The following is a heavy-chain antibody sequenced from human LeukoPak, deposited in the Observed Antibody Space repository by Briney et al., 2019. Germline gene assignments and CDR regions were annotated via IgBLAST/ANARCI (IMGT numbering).Heavy chain of an antibody. J-gene: IGHJ4*02. D-gene: IGHD3-22*01. CDR2: ISGDGGST. Sequence: GGSLRLSCAASGFTFDDYAMHWVRHAPGKGLEWVSLISGDGGSTYYADSVKGRFTISRDNSKNSLHLQMNSLRTEDTALYYCAKDTPPYSYDSSGYPDYWGQGTLVTVSS. V-gene: IGHV3-43*02. CDR3: AKDTPPYSYDSSGYPDY. CDR1: GFTFDDYA.